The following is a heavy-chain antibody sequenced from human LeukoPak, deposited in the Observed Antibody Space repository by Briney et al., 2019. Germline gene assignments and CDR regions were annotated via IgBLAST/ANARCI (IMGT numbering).Heavy chain of an antibody. V-gene: IGHV1-8*02. CDR2: MNPNSGNT. D-gene: IGHD6-19*01. J-gene: IGHJ5*02. Sequence: ASVRVSCKASGYTFTSYGISWVRQATGQGLEWMGWMNPNSGNTGYAQKFQGRVTMTRNTSISTAYMELSSLRSEDTAVYYCARDGAVAGGFVVVNWFDPWGQGTLVTVSS. CDR1: GYTFTSYG. CDR3: ARDGAVAGGFVVVNWFDP.